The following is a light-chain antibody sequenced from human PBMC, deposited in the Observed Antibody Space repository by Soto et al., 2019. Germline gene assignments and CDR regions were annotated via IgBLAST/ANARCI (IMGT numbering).Light chain of an antibody. CDR3: QSFDSSLTGLI. Sequence: QSVLTQPPSVTGAPGQRVTISCTGNSSNIGAGSGVNWFQQFPNKAPKLLIYANTHRPSGVPDRFSGSTSATSASLAITGLQTQDEADYYCQSFDSSLTGLIFGGGTKLTVL. V-gene: IGLV1-40*01. CDR1: SSNIGAGSG. J-gene: IGLJ2*01. CDR2: ANT.